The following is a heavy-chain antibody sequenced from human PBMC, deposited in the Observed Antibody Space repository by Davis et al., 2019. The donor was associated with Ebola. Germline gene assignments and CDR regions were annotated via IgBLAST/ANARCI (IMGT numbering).Heavy chain of an antibody. Sequence: GGSLRLSCAASGFTFSGSAMHWVRQASGKGLEWVGRIRSKANSYATGYAASVKGRFTISRDDSKNTAYLQMNSLKTEDTAVYYCTTTTVTSDYWGQGTLVTVSS. CDR3: TTTTVTSDY. CDR2: IRSKANSYAT. J-gene: IGHJ4*02. CDR1: GFTFSGSA. D-gene: IGHD4-11*01. V-gene: IGHV3-73*01.